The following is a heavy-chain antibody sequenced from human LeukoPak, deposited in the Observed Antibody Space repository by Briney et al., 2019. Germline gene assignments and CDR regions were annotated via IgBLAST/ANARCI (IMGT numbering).Heavy chain of an antibody. CDR2: ISSSGSTI. V-gene: IGHV3-48*03. D-gene: IGHD3-16*01. Sequence: GGSLRLSCAASGFTFSSYEMNWDRQAPGKGLEWVSYISSSGSTIYYADSVKGRFTISRDNAKNSLYLQMKSLRAEDTAVYYCASMRGGYEGYFDYWGQGTLVTVSS. CDR1: GFTFSSYE. J-gene: IGHJ4*02. CDR3: ASMRGGYEGYFDY.